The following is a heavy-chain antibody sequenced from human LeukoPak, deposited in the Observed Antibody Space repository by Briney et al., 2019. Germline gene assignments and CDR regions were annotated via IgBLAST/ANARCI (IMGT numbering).Heavy chain of an antibody. V-gene: IGHV4-4*07. D-gene: IGHD3-3*01. J-gene: IGHJ4*02. CDR3: ARDDFWSGYDY. CDR1: GGSMRSSY. CDR2: IYPSGNT. Sequence: SETLSLTCSVSGGSMRSSYWSWIRQPAGKGLEWIGRIYPSGNTNYNPSLKSRVTMSTDTSKTQFSLKLSSVTAADTAVYYCARDDFWSGYDYWGQGTLVTVSS.